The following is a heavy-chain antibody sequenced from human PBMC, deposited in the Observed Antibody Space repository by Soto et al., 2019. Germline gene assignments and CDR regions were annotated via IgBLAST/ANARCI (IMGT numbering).Heavy chain of an antibody. CDR3: ARTTPLEPVHFEY. CDR2: ISAYNGNT. D-gene: IGHD1-26*01. Sequence: QVQLVQSGAEVKKPGASVKVSCKASGYTFTSSGISWVRQAPGQGLEWMGWISAYNGNTNYAQKLKGRVTMTTDTSKSTAYMELSSMRSDDTAVYYCARTTPLEPVHFEYWGEVTLVTVSS. V-gene: IGHV1-18*01. CDR1: GYTFTSSG. J-gene: IGHJ4*02.